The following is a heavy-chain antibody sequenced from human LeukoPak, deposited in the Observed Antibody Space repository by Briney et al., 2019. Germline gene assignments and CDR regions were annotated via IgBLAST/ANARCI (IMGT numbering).Heavy chain of an antibody. D-gene: IGHD6-19*01. CDR2: IYHSGST. V-gene: IGHV4-38-2*01. CDR3: ASNPQAGTLDY. J-gene: IGHJ4*02. CDR1: GYSISSGYY. Sequence: SETLSLTCAVSGYSISSGYYWGWLRPPPGKGLEWIGSIYHSGSTYYTPSLKSRVTISVDTSKNQFSLKLSSVTAADTAVYYCASNPQAGTLDYWGQGTLVTVSS.